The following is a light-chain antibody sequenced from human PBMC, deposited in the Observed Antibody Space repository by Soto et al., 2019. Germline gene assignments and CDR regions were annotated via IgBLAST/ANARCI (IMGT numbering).Light chain of an antibody. J-gene: IGKJ4*01. CDR3: QQYNSWPLT. Sequence: ETVMTQSPATLSVSPGERATLSCRASQSVSSNLAWYQQKPGQPPRLLIYDISTRATGIPTRFSGSGSGTEFTLTISSPQSEDFAVYYCQQYNSWPLTFGGGTKVDIK. CDR1: QSVSSN. V-gene: IGKV3D-15*01. CDR2: DIS.